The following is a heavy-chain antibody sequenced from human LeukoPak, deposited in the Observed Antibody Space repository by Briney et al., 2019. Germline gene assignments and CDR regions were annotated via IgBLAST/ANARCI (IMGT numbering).Heavy chain of an antibody. Sequence: PGGSLRLSCAASGFNFSSYWMSWVRQAPGKGLEWVANIKQDGSEKYYVDSVKGRFTISRDNAKNSLYLQMNSLRAEDTAVYYCARDGQQLGFWGQGTLVTVSS. J-gene: IGHJ4*02. CDR2: IKQDGSEK. D-gene: IGHD6-13*01. V-gene: IGHV3-7*04. CDR3: ARDGQQLGF. CDR1: GFNFSSYW.